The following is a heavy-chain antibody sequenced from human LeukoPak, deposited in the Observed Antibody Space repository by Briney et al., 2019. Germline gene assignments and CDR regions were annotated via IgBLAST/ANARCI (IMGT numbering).Heavy chain of an antibody. CDR3: TRAPPPIQLERPGTYDY. D-gene: IGHD1-1*01. CDR1: GFTFSTYT. Sequence: PGGSLRLSCAASGFTFSTYTMNWVRQAPGKGLEWVSSISSTSTYIYYADSVKGRFTTSRDNAKNSLYLQMNSLRAEDTAVYYCTRAPPPIQLERPGTYDYWGQGTLVTVSS. CDR2: ISSTSTYI. V-gene: IGHV3-21*01. J-gene: IGHJ4*02.